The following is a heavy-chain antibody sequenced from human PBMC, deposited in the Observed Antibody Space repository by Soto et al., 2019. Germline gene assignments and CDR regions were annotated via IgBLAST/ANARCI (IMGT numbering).Heavy chain of an antibody. Sequence: QVQLQESGPGLVKPSQTLSLTCTVSGGSISSGDYYWSWIRQPPGKGLEWIGYIYYSGSTYYNPSLKSRVTISVDTSKNQFSLKLSSVTAADTAVYYCAREPGNSYYYYGMDVWGQGTTVTVSS. J-gene: IGHJ6*02. CDR2: IYYSGST. CDR3: AREPGNSYYYYGMDV. CDR1: GGSISSGDYY. V-gene: IGHV4-30-4*01.